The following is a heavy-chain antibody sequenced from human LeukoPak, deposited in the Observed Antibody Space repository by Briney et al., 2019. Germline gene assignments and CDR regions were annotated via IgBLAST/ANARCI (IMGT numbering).Heavy chain of an antibody. D-gene: IGHD2-2*01. J-gene: IGHJ4*02. V-gene: IGHV3-30-3*01. CDR2: ISYDGSNK. CDR1: GFTFSSYA. CDR3: ARAKGLYQLLTNDY. Sequence: PGGSLRLSCAASGFTFSSYAMHWVRQAPGKGLEWVAVISYDGSNKYYADSVKGRFTISRDNSKNTLYLQMNSLRAEDTAVYYCARAKGLYQLLTNDYWGQGTLVTVSS.